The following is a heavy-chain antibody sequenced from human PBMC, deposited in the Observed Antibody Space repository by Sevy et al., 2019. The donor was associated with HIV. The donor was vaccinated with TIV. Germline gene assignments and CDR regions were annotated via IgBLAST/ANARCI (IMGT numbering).Heavy chain of an antibody. D-gene: IGHD6-13*01. J-gene: IGHJ6*02. CDR3: ARTIAAPRGMDV. CDR2: IYYSGIT. CDR1: GDSISSYY. Sequence: SETLSLTCTVSGDSISSYYWNWIRQPPGKGLEWIGYIYYSGITDYNPSLKSRVTISVDTSKNQFSLKLNSVTAADTAVYYCARTIAAPRGMDVWGQGTTVTVSS. V-gene: IGHV4-59*01.